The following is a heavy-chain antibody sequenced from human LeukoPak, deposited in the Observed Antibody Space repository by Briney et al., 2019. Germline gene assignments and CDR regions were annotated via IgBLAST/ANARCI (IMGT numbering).Heavy chain of an antibody. CDR1: GGTFSSYA. J-gene: IGHJ4*02. Sequence: SVKVSCKASGGTFSSYAISWVRQARGQGLEWMGGIIPIFGTANYAQKFQGRVTITADESTSTAYMELSSLRSEDTAVYYCARDLDSSGYFDYWGQGTLVTVSS. CDR3: ARDLDSSGYFDY. V-gene: IGHV1-69*13. CDR2: IIPIFGTA. D-gene: IGHD3-22*01.